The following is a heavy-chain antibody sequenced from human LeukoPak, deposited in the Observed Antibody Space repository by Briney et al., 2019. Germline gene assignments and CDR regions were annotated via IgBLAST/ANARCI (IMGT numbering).Heavy chain of an antibody. Sequence: GGSLRLSCSASGFIFSTYTMYWVRQAPGKGLEFVSVVNGDGRTTYYADSVKGRFTISRDNSKNTLYLQMNSLRAEDTAVYYCVGDQVDNVGWLTWGQGTRVTVSS. CDR3: VGDQVDNVGWLT. D-gene: IGHD5-12*01. CDR1: GFIFSTYT. J-gene: IGHJ5*02. V-gene: IGHV3-64D*06. CDR2: VNGDGRTT.